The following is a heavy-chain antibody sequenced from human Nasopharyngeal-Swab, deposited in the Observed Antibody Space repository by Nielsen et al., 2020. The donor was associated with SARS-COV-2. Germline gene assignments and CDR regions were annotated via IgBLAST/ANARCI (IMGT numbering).Heavy chain of an antibody. CDR3: ARGRYAGTWSIDY. CDR1: GFNFNNYD. V-gene: IGHV3-13*01. J-gene: IGHJ4*02. CDR2: IGTTGDT. Sequence: GESLKISCGTSGFNFNNYDMHWVRQGTGEGLEWLSTIGTTGDTYYPASVKGRFTVSRENAKNSLYLQMSSLRVGDTAVYCARGRYAGTWSIDYWGQGTLVTVSS. D-gene: IGHD6-13*01.